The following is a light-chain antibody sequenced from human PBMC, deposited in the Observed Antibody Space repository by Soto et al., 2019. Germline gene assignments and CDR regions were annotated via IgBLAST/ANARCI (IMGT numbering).Light chain of an antibody. V-gene: IGLV2-8*01. Sequence: QSALTQPPSASGSPGQSVTISCTGTSSDVGGYKYVSWYQQHPGKAPKLMIYEVSKRPSGVPDRFSGSKSDNTASLTVSGLQAEDEADYYCSSYAGSNNFVLGTGTKLTFL. CDR2: EVS. CDR1: SSDVGGYKY. J-gene: IGLJ1*01. CDR3: SSYAGSNNFV.